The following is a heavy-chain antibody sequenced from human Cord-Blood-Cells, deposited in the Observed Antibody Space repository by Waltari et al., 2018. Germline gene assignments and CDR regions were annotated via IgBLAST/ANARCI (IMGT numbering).Heavy chain of an antibody. D-gene: IGHD1-26*01. J-gene: IGHJ1*01. CDR3: ARDQRIVGATEYFQH. CDR2: ISAYNGNT. V-gene: IGHV1-18*01. Sequence: QGLEWMGWISAYNGNTNYAQKLQGRVTMTTDTSTSTAYMELRSLRSDDTAVYYCARDQRIVGATEYFQHWGQGTLVTVSS.